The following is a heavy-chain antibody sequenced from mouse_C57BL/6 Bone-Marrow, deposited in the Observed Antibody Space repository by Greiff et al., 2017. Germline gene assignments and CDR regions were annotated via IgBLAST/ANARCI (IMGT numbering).Heavy chain of an antibody. J-gene: IGHJ4*01. Sequence: EVQLVESGGGLVQPGGSLKLSCAASGFTFSDYGMAWVRQAPRKGPEWVAFISNLASRIYYAETVTGRFTISRENAKTTLYLEMSSLRSEDTAMYYCARPSPYYYAMDYWGQGTSVTVSS. CDR1: GFTFSDYG. CDR3: ARPSPYYYAMDY. V-gene: IGHV5-15*01. CDR2: ISNLASRI.